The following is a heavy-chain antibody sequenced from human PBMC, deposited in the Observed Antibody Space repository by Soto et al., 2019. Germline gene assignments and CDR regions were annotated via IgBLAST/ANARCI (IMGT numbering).Heavy chain of an antibody. V-gene: IGHV1-18*01. CDR2: ISAYNGNT. Sequence: QVQLVQSGAEVKKPGASVKVSCKASGYTFTSYGISWVRQAPGQGLEWMGWISAYNGNTNYAQKLQGRVTMTTDTSTSTGYMELRSVRSDDPAVYYCSGDLYSSAPGYWGQGTLVTVSS. CDR1: GYTFTSYG. J-gene: IGHJ4*02. CDR3: SGDLYSSAPGY. D-gene: IGHD6-25*01.